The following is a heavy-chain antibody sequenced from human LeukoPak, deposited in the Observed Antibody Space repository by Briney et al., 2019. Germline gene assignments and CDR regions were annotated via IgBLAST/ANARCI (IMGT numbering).Heavy chain of an antibody. V-gene: IGHV3-23*01. J-gene: IGHJ6*03. CDR3: AKRVPKPYYYMDV. Sequence: GGSLRLSCAASGFTFSSFAMSWIRQAPGKGLEWVSSIDKIGVGTYYADSVRGRFTISRDNSKNTLFLQMNSLRAEDTAVYFCAKRVPKPYYYMDVWGKGTTVTVSS. CDR1: GFTFSSFA. CDR2: IDKIGVGT. D-gene: IGHD3-3*01.